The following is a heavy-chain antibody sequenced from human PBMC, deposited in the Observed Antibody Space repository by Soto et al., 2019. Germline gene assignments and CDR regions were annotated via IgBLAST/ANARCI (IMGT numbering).Heavy chain of an antibody. CDR1: GFTFSSYW. J-gene: IGHJ4*02. Sequence: GGSLRLSCAASGFTFSSYWMSWVRQAPGKGLEWVANIKQDGSEKYYVDSVKGRFTISRDNAKNSLYLQMNSLRAEDTAVYYCERVKGAWELQIDYWGQGTLVTVSS. CDR2: IKQDGSEK. D-gene: IGHD1-26*01. V-gene: IGHV3-7*03. CDR3: ERVKGAWELQIDY.